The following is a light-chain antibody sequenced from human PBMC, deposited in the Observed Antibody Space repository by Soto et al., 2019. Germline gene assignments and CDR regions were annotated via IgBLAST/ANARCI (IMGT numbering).Light chain of an antibody. V-gene: IGKV1-9*01. J-gene: IGKJ5*01. CDR1: QNIDSY. CDR2: AAS. Sequence: QAPSSLSASVGDIFTITFRASQNIDSYLNWYQQKPGKAPKLLIYAASTLEGGVPSRFSGSGSGTEFILTISSLQPEDFATYYCQQLNSYPITFGQGTRLEIK. CDR3: QQLNSYPIT.